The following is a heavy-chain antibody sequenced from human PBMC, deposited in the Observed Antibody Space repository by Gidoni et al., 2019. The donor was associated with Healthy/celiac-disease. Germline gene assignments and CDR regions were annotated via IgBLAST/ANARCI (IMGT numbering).Heavy chain of an antibody. CDR1: GFTFRRYA. V-gene: IGHV3-23*01. D-gene: IGHD3-10*01. Sequence: GQRLVSGGGLVQPGGSLRLSCAASGFTFRRYAMSWVRQAPGKGLGWVSACSGSSGSTYYAVSVKGRFTIYRDNSKNTLYLQMNSLRAEDTAVYYCAKELGFWELAYYFDYWGQGTLVTVSS. J-gene: IGHJ4*01. CDR2: CSGSSGST. CDR3: AKELGFWELAYYFDY.